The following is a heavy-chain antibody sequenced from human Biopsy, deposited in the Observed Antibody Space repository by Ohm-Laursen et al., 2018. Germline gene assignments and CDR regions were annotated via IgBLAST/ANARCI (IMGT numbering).Heavy chain of an antibody. D-gene: IGHD3-22*01. V-gene: IGHV4-31*03. CDR2: MHHSGPT. J-gene: IGHJ6*02. CDR1: GDSISSDYY. Sequence: SQTLSLACTVSGDSISSDYYWTWIRQVPGEGLEWIAYMHHSGPTYTYYNPSLKSRVAISVEVPKNQFSLKVRSVTAADTAVYYCVRGVDYYDPYHYYALDVWGQGTTVTVSS. CDR3: VRGVDYYDPYHYYALDV.